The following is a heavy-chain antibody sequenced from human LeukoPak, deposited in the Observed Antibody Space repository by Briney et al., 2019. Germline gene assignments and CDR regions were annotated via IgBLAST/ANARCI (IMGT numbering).Heavy chain of an antibody. CDR3: ASYTRGYYYDSSGYPLDAFDI. D-gene: IGHD3-22*01. Sequence: SETLSLTCTVSGGSISSYYWSWIRQPAGKGLEWIGRIYTSGSTNYNPSLKSRVTMSVDTSKNQFSLKLSSVTAADTAVYYCASYTRGYYYDSSGYPLDAFDIWGQGTMVTVSS. V-gene: IGHV4-4*07. CDR1: GGSISSYY. J-gene: IGHJ3*02. CDR2: IYTSGST.